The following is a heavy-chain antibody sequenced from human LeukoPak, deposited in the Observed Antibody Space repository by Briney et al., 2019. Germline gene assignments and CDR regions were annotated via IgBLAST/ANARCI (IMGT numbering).Heavy chain of an antibody. CDR2: IYTSGST. J-gene: IGHJ6*03. CDR3: ARAGRVSYYYYMDV. CDR1: GGSISSGSYY. Sequence: SETLSLTCTVSGGSISSGSYYWRWIRQPAGTGLEWIGRIYTSGSTNYNPSLKSRVTISVDTSKNQFSLKLSSVTAADTAVYYCARAGRVSYYYYMDVWGKGTTVTVSS. V-gene: IGHV4-61*02. D-gene: IGHD3-10*01.